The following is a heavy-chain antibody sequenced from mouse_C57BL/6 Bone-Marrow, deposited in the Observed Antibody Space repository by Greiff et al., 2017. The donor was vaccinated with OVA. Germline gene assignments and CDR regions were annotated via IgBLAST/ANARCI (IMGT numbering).Heavy chain of an antibody. CDR2: IDPENGDT. D-gene: IGHD1-1*01. V-gene: IGHV14-4*01. CDR1: GFNIKDDY. Sequence: EVQLQQSGAELVRPGASVKLSCTASGFNIKDDYMHWVKQRPEQGLEWIGWIDPENGDTEYASKFQGKATITADTSSNTAYLQLSSLTSEDTAVYYCTTQCPDYYGSSDWYFDVWGTGTTVTVSS. CDR3: TTQCPDYYGSSDWYFDV. J-gene: IGHJ1*03.